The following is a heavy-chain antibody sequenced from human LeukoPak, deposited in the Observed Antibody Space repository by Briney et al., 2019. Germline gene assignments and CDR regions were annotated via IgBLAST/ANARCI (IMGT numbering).Heavy chain of an antibody. CDR1: GFSFSNYA. CDR3: AKERSDSRWYLYDY. CDR2: IGGSDGRT. D-gene: IGHD6-13*01. V-gene: IGHV3-23*01. J-gene: IGHJ4*02. Sequence: VGSLRLSCTASGFSFSNYAMSWVRQAPGKGLDWVSAIGGSDGRTYYADSVQGRFTISRDNSKDTLDLHMNSLRAGDTAVYYCAKERSDSRWYLYDYWGQGTLLTVSS.